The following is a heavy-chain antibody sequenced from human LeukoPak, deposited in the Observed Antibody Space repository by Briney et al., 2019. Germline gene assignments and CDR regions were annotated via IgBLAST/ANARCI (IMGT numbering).Heavy chain of an antibody. Sequence: PGGSLRLSCAASGFTFSSYGMHWVRQAPGKGLEWVAFIRYDGSNKYYADSVKGRFTISRDNSKNTLYLQMNSLRAEDTAVYYCAKGFWDIVVVPDLSTVTTSGFDYWGQGTLVTVSS. CDR1: GFTFSSYG. J-gene: IGHJ4*02. V-gene: IGHV3-30*02. CDR2: IRYDGSNK. CDR3: AKGFWDIVVVPDLSTVTTSGFDY. D-gene: IGHD2-2*01.